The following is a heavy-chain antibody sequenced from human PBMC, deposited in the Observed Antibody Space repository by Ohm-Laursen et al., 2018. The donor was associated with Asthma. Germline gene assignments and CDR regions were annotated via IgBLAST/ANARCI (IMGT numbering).Heavy chain of an antibody. CDR2: LFPDGRRT. V-gene: IGHV3-74*01. J-gene: IGHJ4*02. CDR3: AYEFGGSGDY. Sequence: SLRLSCTASGFTLGDYFMHWVRQRPGEGLVWISHLFPDGRRTSYAASVKGRFTISRDDAKNTVYLQMNSLRVDDTAVYYCAYEFGGSGDYWGQGTLVTVSS. CDR1: GFTLGDYF. D-gene: IGHD3-10*01.